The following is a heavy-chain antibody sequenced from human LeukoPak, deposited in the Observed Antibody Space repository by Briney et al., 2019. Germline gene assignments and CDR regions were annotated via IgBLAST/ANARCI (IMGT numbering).Heavy chain of an antibody. V-gene: IGHV4-31*03. D-gene: IGHD3-22*01. CDR2: IYYSGST. Sequence: SQTLSLTCTVSGGSISSGGYYWSWIRQHRGKGLEWIVYIYYSGSTYYNPSLKSRVTISVDTSKNQFSLKLSSVTAADTAVYYCARVRYYDSSGYIDYWGQGTLVTVSS. CDR3: ARVRYYDSSGYIDY. J-gene: IGHJ4*02. CDR1: GGSISSGGYY.